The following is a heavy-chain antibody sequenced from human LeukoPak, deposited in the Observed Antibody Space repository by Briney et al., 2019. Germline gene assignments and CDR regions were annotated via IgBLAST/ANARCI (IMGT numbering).Heavy chain of an antibody. CDR1: GFTFSSYA. Sequence: GSLRLSCAASGFTFSSYAMSWVRQAPGKGLEWVSAISGSGGSTYYADSVKGRFTISRDNSKNTLYLQMNSLRAEDTAVYYCAKDGARGVITNSFDYWGQGTLVTVSS. CDR3: AKDGARGVITNSFDY. CDR2: ISGSGGST. D-gene: IGHD3-10*01. V-gene: IGHV3-23*01. J-gene: IGHJ4*02.